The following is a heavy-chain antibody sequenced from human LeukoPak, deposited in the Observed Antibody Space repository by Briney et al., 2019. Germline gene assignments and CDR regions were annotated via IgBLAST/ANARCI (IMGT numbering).Heavy chain of an antibody. CDR3: ARPPGNAVTSIY. V-gene: IGHV1-8*01. CDR1: GYTFTTYD. J-gene: IGHJ4*02. D-gene: IGHD4-17*01. CDR2: MTPNSGDT. Sequence: ASVKVSCKASGYTFTTYDINWVRQAPGQGLEWMGWMTPNSGDTGYAQNFQGRVTMTRNTSISTAYMELSSLRPEDTAVYYCARPPGNAVTSIYWGQGTLVTVSS.